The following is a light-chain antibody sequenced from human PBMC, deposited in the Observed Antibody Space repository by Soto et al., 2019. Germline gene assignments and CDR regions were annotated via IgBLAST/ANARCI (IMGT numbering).Light chain of an antibody. CDR3: QARDSSLVV. Sequence: SYELTQPPSVSVSPGQTAGITCSGDNLGDKYACWYQQKPGQSPVLVIYPDTKRPSGIPERVSGSNSGNTATLTIGGTQALDEADYYCQARDSSLVVFGAGTKLTVL. CDR2: PDT. CDR1: NLGDKY. J-gene: IGLJ2*01. V-gene: IGLV3-1*01.